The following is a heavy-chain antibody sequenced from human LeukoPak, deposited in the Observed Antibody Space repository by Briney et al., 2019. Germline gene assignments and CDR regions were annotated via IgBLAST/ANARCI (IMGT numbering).Heavy chain of an antibody. CDR3: ARVTIGYSYGNFDY. J-gene: IGHJ4*02. Sequence: SETLSLTCIVSRGSISTYYWSWMRQPPGKGGEWVGHIYYSGSTNYNPSLKSRVTISVDTSKNQFSLKVSSVSAADTAVYYCARVTIGYSYGNFDYWGQGTLVTVSS. V-gene: IGHV4-59*01. D-gene: IGHD5-18*01. CDR1: RGSISTYY. CDR2: IYYSGST.